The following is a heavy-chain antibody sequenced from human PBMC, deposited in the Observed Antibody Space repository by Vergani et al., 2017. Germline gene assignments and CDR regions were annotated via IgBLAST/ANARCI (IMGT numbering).Heavy chain of an antibody. CDR3: AGQQLVGYYCYY. CDR2: IYHSGST. Sequence: QVQLQESGPGLVKPSETLSLTCAVSGYSISSGYYWGWIRQPPGKGLEWIGSIYHSGSTYYNPSLKSRVTISVDTSKNQFSLKLSSVTAADTAVYYCAGQQLVGYYCYYWVQGTLVTV. CDR1: GYSISSGYY. D-gene: IGHD6-13*01. J-gene: IGHJ4*02. V-gene: IGHV4-38-2*01.